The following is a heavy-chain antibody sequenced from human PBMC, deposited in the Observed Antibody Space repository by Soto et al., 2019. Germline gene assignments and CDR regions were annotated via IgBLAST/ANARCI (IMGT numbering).Heavy chain of an antibody. V-gene: IGHV4-34*01. J-gene: IGHJ5*02. Sequence: SETLSLTCAVYGGSFSGYYWSWIRQPPGKGLEWIGEINHSGSTNYNPSLKSRVTISVDTSKNQFSLKLSSVTAADTAVYYCARVLYRAASPWGQGTLVTVSS. CDR1: GGSFSGYY. D-gene: IGHD6-25*01. CDR2: INHSGST. CDR3: ARVLYRAASP.